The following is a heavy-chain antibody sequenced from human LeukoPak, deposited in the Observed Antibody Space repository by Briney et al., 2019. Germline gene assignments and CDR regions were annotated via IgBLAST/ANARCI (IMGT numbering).Heavy chain of an antibody. CDR1: GITVSNYG. D-gene: IGHD3-22*01. CDR3: AKRGVVIRVILVGFHKEAYYFDS. J-gene: IGHJ4*02. Sequence: PGGSLRLSCAVSGITVSNYGMSWVRQAPGKGLEWVAGISGSGGSTHYADSVKGRFTISRDNPRNTLYLQTNSLRPEDTAVYFCAKRGVVIRVILVGFHKEAYYFDSWGQGALVTVSS. V-gene: IGHV3-23*01. CDR2: ISGSGGST.